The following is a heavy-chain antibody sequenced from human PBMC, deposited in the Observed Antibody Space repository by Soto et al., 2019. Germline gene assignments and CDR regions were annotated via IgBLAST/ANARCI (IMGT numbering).Heavy chain of an antibody. CDR1: GFTFKSYA. D-gene: IGHD3-22*01. CDR2: ISGSGAST. CDR3: ARGKSSYYYDSSGYYGLDY. Sequence: PGGSLRLSCAASGFTFKSYAMSWVRQGPGEGLDWVSGISGSGASTYYADSVKGRFTISRDNSKNTLYLQMNSLRAEDTAVYYCARGKSSYYYDSSGYYGLDYWGQGTLVTVSS. J-gene: IGHJ4*02. V-gene: IGHV3-23*01.